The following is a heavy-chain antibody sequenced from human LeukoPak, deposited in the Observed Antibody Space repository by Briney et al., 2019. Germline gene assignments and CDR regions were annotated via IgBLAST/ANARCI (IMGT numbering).Heavy chain of an antibody. Sequence: GGSLRLSCAASGFTFSSYSMNWVRRAPGKGLEWVSSISSSSSYIYYADSVKGRFTISRDNAKNSLYLQMNSLRAEDTAVYYCARVKYSGSYRYFDYWGQGTLVTVSS. CDR2: ISSSSSYI. CDR1: GFTFSSYS. J-gene: IGHJ4*02. D-gene: IGHD1-26*01. CDR3: ARVKYSGSYRYFDY. V-gene: IGHV3-21*01.